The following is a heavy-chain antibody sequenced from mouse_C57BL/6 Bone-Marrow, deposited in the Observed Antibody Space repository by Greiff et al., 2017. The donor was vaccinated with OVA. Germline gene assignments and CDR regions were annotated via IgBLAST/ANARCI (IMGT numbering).Heavy chain of an antibody. Sequence: QVQLQQPGAELVKPGASVKLSCNASGYTFTSYWMHWMKQRPGQGLEWIGMIHPNSGSTNYNEKFKSKATLTVDKSSSTAYMQLSSLTSEDSAVYYCARVAGTIFAYWGQGTLVTVSA. J-gene: IGHJ3*01. D-gene: IGHD4-1*01. V-gene: IGHV1-64*01. CDR2: IHPNSGST. CDR1: GYTFTSYW. CDR3: ARVAGTIFAY.